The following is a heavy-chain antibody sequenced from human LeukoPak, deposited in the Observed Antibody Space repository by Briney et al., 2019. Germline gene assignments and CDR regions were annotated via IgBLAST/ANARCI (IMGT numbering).Heavy chain of an antibody. D-gene: IGHD3-10*01. CDR1: GDSISSYY. Sequence: SETLSLTCTVSGDSISSYYWSWIRQPPGKGLGWIGYIYYSGNTKYNRSLKSRVTISVDTSKNQISLKLNSVTAADTAVYYCARAFSGSGSYYSEMLYYYYYMDVWGKGTTVTISS. V-gene: IGHV4-59*01. CDR2: IYYSGNT. CDR3: ARAFSGSGSYYSEMLYYYYYMDV. J-gene: IGHJ6*03.